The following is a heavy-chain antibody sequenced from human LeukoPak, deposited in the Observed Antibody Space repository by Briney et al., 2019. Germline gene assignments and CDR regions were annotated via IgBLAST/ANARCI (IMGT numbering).Heavy chain of an antibody. CDR1: GYTFTSYY. V-gene: IGHV1-46*01. D-gene: IGHD3-3*01. Sequence: ASVKVSCKASGYTFTSYYMHWVRQAPGQGLEWMGIINPSGGSTSYAQKFQGRVTMTRDTSTSTVYMELSSLRSEDTAVYYCARDLRNDFWSGYCPGDYWGQGTLVTVSS. CDR2: INPSGGST. J-gene: IGHJ4*02. CDR3: ARDLRNDFWSGYCPGDY.